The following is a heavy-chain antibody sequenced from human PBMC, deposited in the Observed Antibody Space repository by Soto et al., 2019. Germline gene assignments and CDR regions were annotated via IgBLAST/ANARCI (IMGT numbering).Heavy chain of an antibody. J-gene: IGHJ3*02. D-gene: IGHD2-15*01. CDR3: ARARVVVAATFFDI. Sequence: QVQLVQSGAEVKKPGSSVKVSCKASGGTFSSYTISWVRQAPVQGLEWMGRIIPILGIANYAQKLQGRVTITADKSTSTAYMELSSLRSEDTAVYYCARARVVVAATFFDIWGQGTMVTVSS. CDR1: GGTFSSYT. V-gene: IGHV1-69*02. CDR2: IIPILGIA.